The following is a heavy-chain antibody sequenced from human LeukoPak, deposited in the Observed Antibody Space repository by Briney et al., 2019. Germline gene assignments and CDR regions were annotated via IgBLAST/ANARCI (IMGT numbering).Heavy chain of an antibody. D-gene: IGHD3-22*01. J-gene: IGHJ4*02. CDR1: GGSISSSSYY. CDR2: IYYSGST. Sequence: SETQYITCTVSGGSISSSSYYWGWIRHPPGKALEWIGSIYYSGSTYYNPSLKSRVTISVDTSKNQFSLKLSSVTAADTAIYYCASRALYYYDSLYYFDYWGQGTLVTVSS. V-gene: IGHV4-39*07. CDR3: ASRALYYYDSLYYFDY.